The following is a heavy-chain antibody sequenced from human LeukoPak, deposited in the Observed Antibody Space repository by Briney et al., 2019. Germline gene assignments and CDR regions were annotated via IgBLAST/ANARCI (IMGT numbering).Heavy chain of an antibody. J-gene: IGHJ4*02. CDR1: GITLSNYG. V-gene: IGHV3-23*01. CDR2: ISDSGGST. CDR3: ARRGVVIRVILVGFHKEAFYFDS. Sequence: GGSLRLSCAVSGITLSNYGMSWVRQAPGKGLEWVAGISDSGGSTNYADSVKGRFTISRDNPKNTLYLQMNSLRAEDTAVYYCARRGVVIRVILVGFHKEAFYFDSWGQGALVTVSS. D-gene: IGHD3-22*01.